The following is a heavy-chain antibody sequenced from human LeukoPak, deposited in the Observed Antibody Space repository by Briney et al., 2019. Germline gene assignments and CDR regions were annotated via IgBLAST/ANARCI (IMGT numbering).Heavy chain of an antibody. J-gene: IGHJ3*02. D-gene: IGHD6-13*01. CDR2: IYPGDSDT. CDR1: GYSFTSYW. Sequence: GESLKISCKGSGYSFTSYWIGWVRQMPGKGLEWMGIIYPGDSDTRYSPSFQGQVTISADKSISTAYLQWSSLKASDTAMYYCGRIPAAGSLKGSFDIWGQGTMVTVSS. V-gene: IGHV5-51*01. CDR3: GRIPAAGSLKGSFDI.